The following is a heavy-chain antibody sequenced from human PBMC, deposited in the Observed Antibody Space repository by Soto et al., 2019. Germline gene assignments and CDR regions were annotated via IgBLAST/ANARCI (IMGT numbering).Heavy chain of an antibody. CDR3: ARPKMNGMDV. CDR2: IYYSGST. V-gene: IGHV4-59*08. J-gene: IGHJ6*02. Sequence: PSETLSLTCTVSGGSISSYYWSWIRQPPGKGLEWIGYIYYSGSTNYNPSLKSRVTISVDTSKNQFSLKLSSVTAADTAVYYCARPKMNGMDVWGQGTTVTVSS. CDR1: GGSISSYY.